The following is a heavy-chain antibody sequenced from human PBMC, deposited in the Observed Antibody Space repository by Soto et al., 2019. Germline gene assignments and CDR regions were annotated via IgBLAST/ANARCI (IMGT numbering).Heavy chain of an antibody. CDR1: GYGFTTYG. D-gene: IGHD1-1*01. Sequence: QVHLVQSGAEVKKPGASVKVSCKGSGYGFTTYGITWVRQAPGQGLEWMAWISAHNVNTNYAQKLQCRVTVTRDTSTSPAYMELRSLRSDDTAVYYCARGRYGDYWGQGALVTVSS. V-gene: IGHV1-18*01. CDR2: ISAHNVNT. CDR3: ARGRYGDY. J-gene: IGHJ4*02.